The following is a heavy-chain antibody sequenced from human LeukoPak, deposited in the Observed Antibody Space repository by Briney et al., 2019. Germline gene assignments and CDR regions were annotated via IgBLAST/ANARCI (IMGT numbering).Heavy chain of an antibody. Sequence: GGSLRLSCGASGFTFSDYFMTWIRQAPGKGLEWVSYITSSSSYTNYADSVKGRFTISRDNAKNSLFLQMSSLRAEDTAVYYCASFSVGWGQGTLVTVSS. J-gene: IGHJ4*02. CDR3: ASFSVG. CDR1: GFTFSDYF. V-gene: IGHV3-11*03. CDR2: ITSSSSYT. D-gene: IGHD2-15*01.